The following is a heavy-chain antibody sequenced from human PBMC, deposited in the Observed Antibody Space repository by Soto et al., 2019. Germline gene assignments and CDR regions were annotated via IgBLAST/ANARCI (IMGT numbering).Heavy chain of an antibody. D-gene: IGHD3-10*01. J-gene: IGHJ4*02. V-gene: IGHV3-23*01. CDR3: AKDGFDY. CDR2: VLTSGAT. Sequence: EVQLLESGGGLVQPGGSLRLSCAASGFTFNNYAMTWVRQAPGKGLEWVSTVLTSGATYYADSVRGRFTISRDNSKSTLYLQMNSLRVDDTAEYYCAKDGFDYWGQGTLVTVSS. CDR1: GFTFNNYA.